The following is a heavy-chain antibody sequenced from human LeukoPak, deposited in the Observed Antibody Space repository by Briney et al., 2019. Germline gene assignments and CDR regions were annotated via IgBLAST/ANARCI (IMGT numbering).Heavy chain of an antibody. CDR3: ARYILGFGEFPPYFDY. D-gene: IGHD3-10*01. CDR2: IVPILSTT. J-gene: IGHJ4*02. Sequence: SVKVSCKASGGSFSNYAISWVRQAPGQGLEWMGGIVPILSTTNYARKFQGRVTMTAGESTSTAYMELSSLRSEDTAVYYCARYILGFGEFPPYFDYWGQGTLVTVSS. CDR1: GGSFSNYA. V-gene: IGHV1-69*13.